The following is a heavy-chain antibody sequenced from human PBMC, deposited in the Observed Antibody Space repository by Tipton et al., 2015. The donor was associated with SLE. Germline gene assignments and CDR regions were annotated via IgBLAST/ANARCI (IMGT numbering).Heavy chain of an antibody. Sequence: SLRLSCAASGFTFSDYYMSWIRQAPGKGLEWVSYISSSSSYTNSADSVKGRFTISRDNAKNSLYLQMNSLRAEDTAVYYCARDLKGYCTNGVCWAIDYWGQGTLVTVSS. D-gene: IGHD2-8*01. CDR2: ISSSSSYT. CDR1: GFTFSDYY. CDR3: ARDLKGYCTNGVCWAIDY. V-gene: IGHV3-11*06. J-gene: IGHJ4*02.